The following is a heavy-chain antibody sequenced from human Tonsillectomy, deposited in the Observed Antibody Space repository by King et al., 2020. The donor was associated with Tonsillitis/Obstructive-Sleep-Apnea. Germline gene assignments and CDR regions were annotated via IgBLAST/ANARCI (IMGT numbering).Heavy chain of an antibody. V-gene: IGHV1-24*01. D-gene: IGHD3-3*01. J-gene: IGHJ4*02. CDR2: FDPEDGET. CDR1: GYTLTELS. CDR3: ASDRGRYDFWYY. Sequence: HAQLVQSGAEVKKPGASVKVSCKVSGYTLTELSMHWVRQAPGKGLEWMGGFDPEDGETIYAQKFQGRVTRTEDTSTDTAYMELSSLRSEDTAVYYCASDRGRYDFWYYWGQGTLVTVSS.